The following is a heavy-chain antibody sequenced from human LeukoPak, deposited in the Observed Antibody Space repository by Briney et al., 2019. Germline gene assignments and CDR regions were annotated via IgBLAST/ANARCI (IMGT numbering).Heavy chain of an antibody. J-gene: IGHJ4*02. CDR2: IYPGDSDT. CDR3: ARDYDSSGYSDY. Sequence: GESLRISCKGSGYSFTSHWIGWVRQMPGKGLEWMGLIYPGDSDTRYSPSFQGQVTISADKSISTAYLQWSSLKASDTAMYYCARDYDSSGYSDYWGQGTLVTVSS. D-gene: IGHD3-22*01. CDR1: GYSFTSHW. V-gene: IGHV5-51*01.